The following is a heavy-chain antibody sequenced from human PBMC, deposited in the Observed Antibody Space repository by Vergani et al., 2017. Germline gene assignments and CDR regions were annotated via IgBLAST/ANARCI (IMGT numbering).Heavy chain of an antibody. D-gene: IGHD3-10*01. Sequence: EVQLLESGGGLVQPGGSLRLSCAASGFTFSSYAMSWVRQAPGKGLEWVSAISGSGGSTYYADSVKGRFTISRDNSKNTLYLQMNSLRAEDTAVYYCARDLTNRLLWFGELYVDAFDIWGQGTMVTVSS. V-gene: IGHV3-23*01. CDR2: ISGSGGST. CDR3: ARDLTNRLLWFGELYVDAFDI. CDR1: GFTFSSYA. J-gene: IGHJ3*02.